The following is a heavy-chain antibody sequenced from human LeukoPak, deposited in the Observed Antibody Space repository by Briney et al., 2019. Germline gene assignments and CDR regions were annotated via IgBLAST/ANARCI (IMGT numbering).Heavy chain of an antibody. CDR2: ISYDGANK. V-gene: IGHV3-30*18. Sequence: GGSVTLSCPASGFTFSSLGMQRLRQAPAKGLEGVAFISYDGANKFEADPGKCRFSISRDNYQCTLHLQMNSLRAEDTAVYSCAKALVYGSGSFSCFDSWGQGTLVTVSS. J-gene: IGHJ4*02. CDR1: GFTFSSLG. D-gene: IGHD3-10*01. CDR3: AKALVYGSGSFSCFDS.